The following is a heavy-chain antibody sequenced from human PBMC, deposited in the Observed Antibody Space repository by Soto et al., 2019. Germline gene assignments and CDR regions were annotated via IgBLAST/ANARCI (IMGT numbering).Heavy chain of an antibody. CDR2: IYYSGST. CDR1: GGSISGYY. V-gene: IGHV4-39*01. CDR3: ASLYSYGPLTYYYYGMDV. J-gene: IGHJ6*02. Sequence: PSETLSLTCTVSGGSISGYYWSWIRQPPGKGLEWIGSIYYSGSTYYNPSLKSRVTISVDTSKNQFSLKLSSVTAADTAVYYCASLYSYGPLTYYYYGMDVWGQGTTVTVSS. D-gene: IGHD5-18*01.